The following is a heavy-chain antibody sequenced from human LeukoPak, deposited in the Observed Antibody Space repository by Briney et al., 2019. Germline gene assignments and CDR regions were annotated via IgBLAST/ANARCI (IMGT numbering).Heavy chain of an antibody. Sequence: GGSLRLSCAASGFTFSSYSMNWVRQAPGKGLEWVSSISSSSSYICYADSVKGRFTISRDNAKNSLYLQMNSLRAEDTAVYYCARDFYSYPCYWGQGTLVTVSS. CDR2: ISSSSSYI. D-gene: IGHD5-18*01. CDR3: ARDFYSYPCY. V-gene: IGHV3-21*01. CDR1: GFTFSSYS. J-gene: IGHJ4*02.